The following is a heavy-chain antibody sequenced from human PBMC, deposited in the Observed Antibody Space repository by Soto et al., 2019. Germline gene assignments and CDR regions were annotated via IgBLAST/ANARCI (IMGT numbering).Heavy chain of an antibody. V-gene: IGHV3-21*01. Sequence: EMHLVESGGGLVKPGGSLRLSCAASGFTFSSYRMNWVRQAPGKGLEWVSSISSSGSYIYYADSVKGRFTISRDNAKNSLDLQMNRLRAEDTAVYYCGRDKRGWDYFDHWGQGTLVTVSS. CDR3: GRDKRGWDYFDH. D-gene: IGHD6-19*01. CDR1: GFTFSSYR. CDR2: ISSSGSYI. J-gene: IGHJ4*02.